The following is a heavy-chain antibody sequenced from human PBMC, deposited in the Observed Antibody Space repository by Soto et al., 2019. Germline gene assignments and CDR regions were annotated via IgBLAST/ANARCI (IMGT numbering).Heavy chain of an antibody. CDR2: IFYMGTT. Sequence: QVQLQESGPGLVKPSQTLSLTCTVSGGSISSGGYYWSWIRQHPGKGLEWIGYIFYMGTTYYNPHLKSGVTISVAASKNRFSLRLSSLTAAGSAVYYCARSVDPWGQGTLVTVSS. CDR1: GGSISSGGYY. CDR3: ARSVDP. J-gene: IGHJ5*02. V-gene: IGHV4-31*03.